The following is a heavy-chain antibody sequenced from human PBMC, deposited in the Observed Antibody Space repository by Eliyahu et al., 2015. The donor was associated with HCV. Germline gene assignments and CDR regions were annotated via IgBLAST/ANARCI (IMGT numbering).Heavy chain of an antibody. Sequence: QVQLVQSGTEVKKPGASVKVSCKVSGYTLXXLSMHWVRQAPGKGLEWMGGFDPEDGERXYAQKFPGRVTMTEDTSTDTAYMELSSLRSEDTAVYYCATTHPIYRSSWSVSDAFDIWGQGTMVTVSS. V-gene: IGHV1-24*01. D-gene: IGHD6-13*01. J-gene: IGHJ3*02. CDR3: ATTHPIYRSSWSVSDAFDI. CDR1: GYTLXXLS. CDR2: FDPEDGER.